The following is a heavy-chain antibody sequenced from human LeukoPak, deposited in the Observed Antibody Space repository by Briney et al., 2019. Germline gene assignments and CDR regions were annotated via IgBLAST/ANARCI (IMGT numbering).Heavy chain of an antibody. J-gene: IGHJ3*02. CDR3: ATIPDRENAFDI. CDR1: GGTFSRNA. Sequence: WVKVSCKPSGGTFSRNAISWVRQAPGQGLEWMGGIIPIFGTANYAQKFQGRVTITADESTSTAYMELSSLRSEDTAVYYCATIPDRENAFDIWGQGTMVTVSS. D-gene: IGHD2-2*02. CDR2: IIPIFGTA. V-gene: IGHV1-69*01.